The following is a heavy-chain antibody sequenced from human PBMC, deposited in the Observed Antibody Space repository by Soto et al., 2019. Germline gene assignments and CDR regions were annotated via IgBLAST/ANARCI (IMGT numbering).Heavy chain of an antibody. V-gene: IGHV1-2*02. CDR1: GYTFTDYC. J-gene: IGHJ5*02. Sequence: QVQLVQSGAEVKKSGASVKVSCKAIGYTFTDYCIHWVRQAPGQGLEWMGWITPDGGATYYAQDFHGRVTMTRDTSINTVYMELATLTFDDTAIYYCTRYHSPLTSGRAGRDWFDPWGRGALVSVSS. D-gene: IGHD3-10*01. CDR2: ITPDGGAT. CDR3: TRYHSPLTSGRAGRDWFDP.